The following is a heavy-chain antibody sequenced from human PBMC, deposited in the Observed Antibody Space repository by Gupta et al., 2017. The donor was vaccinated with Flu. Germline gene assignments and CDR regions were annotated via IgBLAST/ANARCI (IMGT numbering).Heavy chain of an antibody. J-gene: IGHJ4*02. CDR1: GDSVSSGFY. D-gene: IGHD2-8*01. V-gene: IGHV4-38-2*01. CDR3: ARAPLKVGLDYSNEYDFDY. Sequence: QLQLQESGPGLVKTSETLSLTRAVSGDSVSSGFYWSWIRQPPGKGLEGIGSVYYRGNTYQNPSLKSRLTMSVTTSMNQFSVQLTSVIAADTAVYYCARAPLKVGLDYSNEYDFDYWGQGTLVTVST. CDR2: VYYRGNT.